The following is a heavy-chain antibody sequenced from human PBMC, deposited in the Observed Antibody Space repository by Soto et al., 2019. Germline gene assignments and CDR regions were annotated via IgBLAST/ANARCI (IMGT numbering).Heavy chain of an antibody. CDR2: ISSSSSYI. CDR1: GFTFSSYS. CDR3: ARDAPSIVVVPAAMLNWFDP. Sequence: GSLRLSCAASGFTFSSYSMNWVRQAPGKGLEWVSSISSSSSYIYYADSVKGRFTISRDNAKNSLYLQMNSLRAEDTAVYYCARDAPSIVVVPAAMLNWFDPWGQGTLVTVSS. V-gene: IGHV3-21*01. J-gene: IGHJ5*02. D-gene: IGHD2-2*01.